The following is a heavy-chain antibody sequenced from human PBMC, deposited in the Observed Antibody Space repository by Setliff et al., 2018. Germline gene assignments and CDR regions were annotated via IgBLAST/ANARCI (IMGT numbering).Heavy chain of an antibody. D-gene: IGHD2-15*01. CDR2: IGTAGDT. J-gene: IGHJ6*03. CDR1: GFSFSSYD. CDR3: ARHTPGYYYMDV. V-gene: IGHV3-13*01. Sequence: GGSLRLSCSASGFSFSSYDMHWVRQATGEGLEWVSAIGTAGDTYYPGSVKGRFTISRENAKNSLYLQMNSLRAGDTAVYYCARHTPGYYYMDVWGKGTTVTVSS.